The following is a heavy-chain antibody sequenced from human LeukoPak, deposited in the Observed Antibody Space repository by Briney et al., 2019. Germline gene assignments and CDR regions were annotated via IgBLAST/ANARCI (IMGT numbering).Heavy chain of an antibody. CDR2: MNPNSGNT. J-gene: IGHJ4*02. CDR1: GYTFTSYD. CDR3: ARDKGYSYGVDY. V-gene: IGHV1-8*01. Sequence: ASVKVSCKASGYTFTSYDINWVRQATGQGLEWMGWMNPNSGNTGYAQKFQGRVTMTRNTSISTAYMELSRLRSDDTAVYYCARDKGYSYGVDYWGQGTLVTVSS. D-gene: IGHD5-18*01.